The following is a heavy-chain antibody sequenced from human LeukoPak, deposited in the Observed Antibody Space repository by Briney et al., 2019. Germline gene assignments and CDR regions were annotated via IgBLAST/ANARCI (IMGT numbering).Heavy chain of an antibody. CDR3: ARVAYGSGSRLIDC. J-gene: IGHJ4*02. V-gene: IGHV4-4*07. Sequence: SETLSLICNVSGGSITNYYLNWVRQPAGKGLEWIGRIYTSGSTNYNPSLKSRVTISVDTSKNQFSLKLSSVTAADTAVYYCARVAYGSGSRLIDCWGQGTLVTISS. CDR2: IYTSGST. CDR1: GGSITNYY. D-gene: IGHD3-10*01.